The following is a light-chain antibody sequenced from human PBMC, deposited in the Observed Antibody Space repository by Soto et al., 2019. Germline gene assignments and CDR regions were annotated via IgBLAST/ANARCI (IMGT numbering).Light chain of an antibody. CDR3: SSYAASNNFYFV. CDR2: EVT. J-gene: IGLJ3*02. CDR1: RSDVGGYNY. Sequence: QSVLTQPPSASGSPGQSVTISCTGTRSDVGGYNYVSWYQQYPGRAPKLMIYEVTKRPPGVPDRFSGSKSGNTASLTVSGLQAEDEADYYCSSYAASNNFYFVFGGGTKLTVL. V-gene: IGLV2-8*01.